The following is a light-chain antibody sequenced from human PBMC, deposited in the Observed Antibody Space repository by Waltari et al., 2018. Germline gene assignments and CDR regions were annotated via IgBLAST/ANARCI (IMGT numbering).Light chain of an antibody. CDR2: DAS. Sequence: EVVMTQSPATLSLSPGERATLSCRASQSVSSFLAWYQQKPGQAPRPLIYDASNRATGIPARFSGSGSGTDFTLTISSLEPEDFAVYYCQQRSNVLFAFGPGTKVDFK. CDR1: QSVSSF. V-gene: IGKV3-11*01. CDR3: QQRSNVLFA. J-gene: IGKJ3*01.